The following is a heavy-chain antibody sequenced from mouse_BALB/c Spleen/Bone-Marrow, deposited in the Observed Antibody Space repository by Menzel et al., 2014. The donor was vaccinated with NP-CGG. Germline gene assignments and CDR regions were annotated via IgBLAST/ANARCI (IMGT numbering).Heavy chain of an antibody. CDR1: GYTFTSYN. Sequence: EVNLVESGPELVKPGASVKVSCKASGYTFTSYNMYWVKQSHGKSLEWIGHIDPYNGGTSYNQKFKGKATLTVDKSSSTAYMHLNSLTSEDSAVYYCAREDYGSGFAYWGQGTLVTVSA. V-gene: IGHV1S135*01. CDR2: IDPYNGGT. J-gene: IGHJ3*01. CDR3: AREDYGSGFAY. D-gene: IGHD1-1*01.